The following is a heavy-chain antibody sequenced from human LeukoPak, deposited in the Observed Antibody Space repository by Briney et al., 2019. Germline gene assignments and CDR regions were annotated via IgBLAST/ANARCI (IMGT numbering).Heavy chain of an antibody. CDR3: ARGSRYSSGWYYFDY. CDR2: TYYRSKWSN. CDR1: GDSVSSNSAA. J-gene: IGHJ4*02. Sequence: SQTLSLTCAISGDSVSSNSAAWNWIRQSPSRGLEWLGRTYYRSKWSNDYAVSVKSRITINRDTSKNQFSLHLNSVTPEDTAVYYCARGSRYSSGWYYFDYWGQGTLVTVSS. D-gene: IGHD6-19*01. V-gene: IGHV6-1*01.